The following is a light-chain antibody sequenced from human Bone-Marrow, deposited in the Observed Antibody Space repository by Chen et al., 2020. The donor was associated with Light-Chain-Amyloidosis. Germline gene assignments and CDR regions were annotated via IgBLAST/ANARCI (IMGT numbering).Light chain of an antibody. Sequence: VLTQSPGTLSLSPGERATLSCRASQRLSPTYLAWYQQRPGQAPRLLIYCASSRGTGIPDRLSGRGCGTDIIITISRLEPEDFAIYYCQHYGSSLTFGPGTKVDFK. CDR3: QHYGSSLT. V-gene: IGKV3-20*01. J-gene: IGKJ3*01. CDR1: QRLSPTY. CDR2: CAS.